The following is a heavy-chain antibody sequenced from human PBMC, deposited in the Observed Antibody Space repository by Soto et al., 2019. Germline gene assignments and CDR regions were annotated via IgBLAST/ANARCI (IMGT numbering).Heavy chain of an antibody. CDR2: INPNSGGT. CDR3: ASVCLLADLGVVTAKCYYGMDV. V-gene: IGHV1-2*02. D-gene: IGHD2-21*02. Sequence: ASVKVSCKASGYTFTGYYMHWVRQAPGQGLEWMGWINPNSGGTNYAQKFQGRVTMTRDTSISTAYMELSRLRSDDTAVYYCASVCLLADLGVVTAKCYYGMDVWGQGTTVTVSS. CDR1: GYTFTGYY. J-gene: IGHJ6*02.